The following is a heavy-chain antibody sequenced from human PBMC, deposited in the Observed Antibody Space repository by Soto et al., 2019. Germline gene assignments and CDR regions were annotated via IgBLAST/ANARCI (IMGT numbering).Heavy chain of an antibody. CDR1: GGSIRSYNYH. J-gene: IGHJ1*01. Sequence: QLQLQESGPGLVKPSETLSLTCTVSGGSIRSYNYHWGWIRQPPGTGLESIGKLYFMGSTYYNPSLTSRVTISVDTSKNQFSLKLSSVTAADTAVYYCATAMGGDSGGYFHHWGQGTLVSVSS. D-gene: IGHD4-17*01. CDR2: LYFMGST. V-gene: IGHV4-39*01. CDR3: ATAMGGDSGGYFHH.